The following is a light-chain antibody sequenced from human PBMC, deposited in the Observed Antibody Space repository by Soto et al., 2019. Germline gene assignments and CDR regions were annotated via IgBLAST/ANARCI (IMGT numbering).Light chain of an antibody. Sequence: LTQPPSASGSPGPSVTISCTGTSSDVGGYDYVSWYQQHPGKAPKLMIYAVSKRPSGVPDRLSGSKSGNTASLTVSGLQAEDEADYYCSSYAGSSTYVFGTETKGTVL. CDR1: SSDVGGYDY. J-gene: IGLJ1*01. V-gene: IGLV2-8*01. CDR2: AVS. CDR3: SSYAGSSTYV.